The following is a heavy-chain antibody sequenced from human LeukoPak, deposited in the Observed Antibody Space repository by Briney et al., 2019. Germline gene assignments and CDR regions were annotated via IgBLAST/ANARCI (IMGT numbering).Heavy chain of an antibody. V-gene: IGHV3-23*01. CDR1: GFTFSSYA. Sequence: PGGSLRLSCAASGFTFSSYAMSWVRQAPAKGLEWVATISGSGGGTYYADSVRGRFTISRDDSENTLYLQMNSLRAEDTAVYYCAKDHGMYRNNYFDCLVQGNLVTVSS. CDR3: AKDHGMYRNNYFDC. J-gene: IGHJ4*02. CDR2: ISGSGGGT. D-gene: IGHD1-26*01.